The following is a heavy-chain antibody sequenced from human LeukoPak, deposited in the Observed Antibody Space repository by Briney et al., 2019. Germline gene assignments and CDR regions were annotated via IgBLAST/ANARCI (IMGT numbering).Heavy chain of an antibody. CDR1: GGSFSRYY. D-gene: IGHD3-22*01. J-gene: IGHJ4*02. Sequence: SETLSLTCAVYGGSFSRYYWSWIRQPPGKGLEWIGEINHRGSTNYNPSLKSRVTISGDTSKNQFSLRLSSVTAADTAVYYCARASYSYDINGWVPFDYWGQGTLVTVSS. CDR2: INHRGST. CDR3: ARASYSYDINGWVPFDY. V-gene: IGHV4-34*01.